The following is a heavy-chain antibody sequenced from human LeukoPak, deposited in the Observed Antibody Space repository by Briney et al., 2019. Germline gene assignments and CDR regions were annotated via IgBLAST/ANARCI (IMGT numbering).Heavy chain of an antibody. CDR2: ISAYNGNT. V-gene: IGHV1-18*01. Sequence: ASVKVSCKASGYTFSNYGTSWVRQAPGQGLEWMGWISAYNGNTNYAQKLQGRVTMTTDTSTSTAYMELRSLRSDDTAVYYCARVYFYDSSGYPDYWGQGTLVTVSS. CDR3: ARVYFYDSSGYPDY. J-gene: IGHJ4*02. D-gene: IGHD3-22*01. CDR1: GYTFSNYG.